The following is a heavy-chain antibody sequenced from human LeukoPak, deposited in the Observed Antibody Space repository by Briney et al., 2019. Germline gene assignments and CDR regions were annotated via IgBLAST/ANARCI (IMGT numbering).Heavy chain of an antibody. CDR3: AREQGGSGWSGFDY. J-gene: IGHJ4*02. D-gene: IGHD6-19*01. CDR1: GFTLRNYA. CDR2: ISIDGSRQ. Sequence: GGSLRLSCAPSIGFTLRNYAIHWVRQAPGKGLEWVAVISIDGSRQHYADFLVGRFTISRDNSKNTVSLQMSNLRTEDTAVYFCAREQGGSGWSGFDYWGQGTLVTVSS. V-gene: IGHV3-30*15.